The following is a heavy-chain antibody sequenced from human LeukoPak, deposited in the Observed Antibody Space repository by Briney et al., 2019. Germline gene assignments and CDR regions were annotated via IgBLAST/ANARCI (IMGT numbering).Heavy chain of an antibody. CDR2: ISYDGTNK. J-gene: IGHJ5*02. CDR3: AKDAFGSLQFDP. D-gene: IGHD3-10*01. Sequence: PGRSLRLSCAASGFTFSSYGFHWVRQAPGKGLEWVAVISYDGTNKYYADSVKGRFAISRDSSKNTLYLQMNSLRAEDTAVYYCAKDAFGSLQFDPWGQGTLVSVSS. CDR1: GFTFSSYG. V-gene: IGHV3-30*18.